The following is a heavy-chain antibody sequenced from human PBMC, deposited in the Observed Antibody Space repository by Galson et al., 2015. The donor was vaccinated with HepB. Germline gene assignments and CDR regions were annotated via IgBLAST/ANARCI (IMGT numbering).Heavy chain of an antibody. CDR2: TYYRSKWYN. Sequence: CAISGDSVSSNSAAWNWIRQSPSRGLEWLGRTYYRSKWYNDYAVSVKSRVTINPDTSKNQFSLQLSSVTPEDTAVYYCARIFRHQIDYWGQGTLVTVSS. J-gene: IGHJ4*02. CDR3: ARIFRHQIDY. V-gene: IGHV6-1*01. D-gene: IGHD2-2*01. CDR1: GDSVSSNSAA.